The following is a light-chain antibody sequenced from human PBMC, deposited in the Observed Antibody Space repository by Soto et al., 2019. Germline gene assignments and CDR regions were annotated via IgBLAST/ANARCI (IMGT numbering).Light chain of an antibody. J-gene: IGKJ2*01. V-gene: IGKV3-11*01. CDR1: QSVSSY. CDR3: QQRSNWPPFMYT. CDR2: DAS. Sequence: EIVLTQSPATLSLSPGERATLSCRASQSVSSYLAWYQQKPGQAPRLLIYDASNRATGIPARFSGSGSETDFPLTISSLEPEDVAVYYGQQRSNWPPFMYTFGQGTKLEIK.